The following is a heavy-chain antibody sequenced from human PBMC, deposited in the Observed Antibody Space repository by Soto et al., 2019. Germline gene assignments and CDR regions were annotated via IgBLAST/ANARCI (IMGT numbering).Heavy chain of an antibody. Sequence: QVQLVHSGAEEKKPGASVKVSCKASEYTFTTYGIHWVRQAPGQRLEWMGWLNADNGYTKYSQKFQDRVTITRDTSASTAYMELSSLRSEDTAVYYCARAQKYFGSGRMPLYYYGMDVWGQGTTVTVSS. V-gene: IGHV1-3*05. D-gene: IGHD3-10*01. CDR1: EYTFTTYG. CDR3: ARAQKYFGSGRMPLYYYGMDV. CDR2: LNADNGYT. J-gene: IGHJ6*02.